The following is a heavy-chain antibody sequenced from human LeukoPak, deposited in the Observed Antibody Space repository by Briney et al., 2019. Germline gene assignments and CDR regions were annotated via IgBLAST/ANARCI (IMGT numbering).Heavy chain of an antibody. CDR3: AKSDIAVASGFFDY. CDR1: GGTFSIYA. CDR2: IIPIFGTA. Sequence: GASVKVSCKASGGTFSIYAISWVRQAPGQGLEWMGRIIPIFGTANYAQKFQGRVTITADKSTSTAYMELSSLRSEDTAVYYCAKSDIAVASGFFDYWGQGTLVTVSS. V-gene: IGHV1-69*06. J-gene: IGHJ4*02. D-gene: IGHD6-19*01.